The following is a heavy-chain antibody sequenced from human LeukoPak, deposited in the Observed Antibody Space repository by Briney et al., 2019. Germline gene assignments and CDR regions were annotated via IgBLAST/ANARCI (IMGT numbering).Heavy chain of an antibody. Sequence: GGSLRLSCAASGFTFSSYEMNWVRQAPGQGLEWVSYISSSGSTIYYADSVKGRFTISRDNAKNSLYLQMNSLRAEDTAVYYCARQRPARITMVRGVAYYYYYGLDVWGKGTTVTVSS. J-gene: IGHJ6*04. V-gene: IGHV3-48*03. CDR2: ISSSGSTI. CDR3: ARQRPARITMVRGVAYYYYYGLDV. D-gene: IGHD3-10*01. CDR1: GFTFSSYE.